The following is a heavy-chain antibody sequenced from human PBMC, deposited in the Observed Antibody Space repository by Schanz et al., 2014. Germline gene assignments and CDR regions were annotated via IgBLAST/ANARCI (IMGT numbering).Heavy chain of an antibody. CDR2: ISYGTSYI. Sequence: EVKMVESGGGLVKPGGSLRLSCAASGFNFSSYSLNWVRQAPGKGLEWVSSISYGTSYIYYAESVKGRFTISRDNAKNSLYLQMNGLRAEDTAVYYCAKSLESCPGGRCSRGYFDYWGQGTLVTVSS. J-gene: IGHJ4*02. CDR3: AKSLESCPGGRCSRGYFDY. D-gene: IGHD2-8*02. V-gene: IGHV3-21*01. CDR1: GFNFSSYS.